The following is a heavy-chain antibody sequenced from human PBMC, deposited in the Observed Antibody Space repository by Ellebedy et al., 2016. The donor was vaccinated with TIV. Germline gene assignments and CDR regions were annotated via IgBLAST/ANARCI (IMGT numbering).Heavy chain of an antibody. CDR3: AKDLGYYDSSGRLDY. V-gene: IGHV3-23*01. D-gene: IGHD3-22*01. J-gene: IGHJ4*02. CDR2: ISESGGST. CDR1: GFTFSSYA. Sequence: GESLKISCAASGFTFSSYAMSWVRQAPGKGLEWVSAISESGGSTYYADSVKGRFTISRDNSKNTVYLQMNSLRAEDTAVYYCAKDLGYYDSSGRLDYWGQGTLVTVSS.